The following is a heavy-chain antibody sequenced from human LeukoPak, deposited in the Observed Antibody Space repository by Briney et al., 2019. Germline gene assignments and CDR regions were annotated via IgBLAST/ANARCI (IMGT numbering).Heavy chain of an antibody. Sequence: GGSLRLSCAASGFTVNNNYMTWVRQAPGKGLEWVSVIYSGGTTYYANSVKGRFTISRDNSKNTLYLQMNSLRVDDTAVYYCARDPGIRNGMDVWGQGTTVTVSS. V-gene: IGHV3-53*01. CDR1: GFTVNNNY. CDR3: ARDPGIRNGMDV. J-gene: IGHJ6*02. D-gene: IGHD2/OR15-2a*01. CDR2: IYSGGTT.